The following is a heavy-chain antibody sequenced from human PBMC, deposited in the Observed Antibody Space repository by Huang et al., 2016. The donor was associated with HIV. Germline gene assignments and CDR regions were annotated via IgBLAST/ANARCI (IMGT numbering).Heavy chain of an antibody. CDR3: ARPRMTATSSDSTWSFFDS. CDR2: VNNRGLC. D-gene: IGHD2-21*02. Sequence: QVQLQQWGAGLLKPSGVLSLKCAVYGGSLSDYYWTWLRQSPGKGLEWIGEVNNRGLCTYNPSLRSRVTMSGDMAKNQFSLNLTALTVADTAVYYCARPRMTATSSDSTWSFFDSWGQGTLVIVSS. J-gene: IGHJ4*02. V-gene: IGHV4-34*02. CDR1: GGSLSDYY.